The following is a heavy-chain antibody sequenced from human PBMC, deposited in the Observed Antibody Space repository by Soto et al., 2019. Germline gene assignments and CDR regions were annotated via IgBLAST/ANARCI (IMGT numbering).Heavy chain of an antibody. CDR2: IFPADSDT. CDR1: GYSFPNYW. J-gene: IGHJ4*02. D-gene: IGHD4-17*01. CDR3: ARQGGDYLPYDY. V-gene: IGHV5-51*01. Sequence: GASLKISCKTSGYSFPNYWIAWVRQMPGTGLEWMGIIFPADSDTRYSPSFQGQVTISADRYIDTAYLQWSSLKASDTAMYYCARQGGDYLPYDYWGQGTRVTGSS.